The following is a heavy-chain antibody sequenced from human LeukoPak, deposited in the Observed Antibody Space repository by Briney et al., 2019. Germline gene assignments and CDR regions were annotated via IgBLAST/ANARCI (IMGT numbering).Heavy chain of an antibody. D-gene: IGHD5-18*01. CDR2: INTNTGYP. CDR3: GRDPKLGIRGYTYGYIDY. V-gene: IGHV7-4-1*02. J-gene: IGHJ4*02. CDR1: GYTFISYA. Sequence: ASVKVSCKTSGYTFISYAMNWVRQAPGQGLEWMGWINTNTGYPTYAQGFTGRYVFSLDTSVSTAYLQISGLKADDTAVYYCGRDPKLGIRGYTYGYIDYWGQGTLVTVSS.